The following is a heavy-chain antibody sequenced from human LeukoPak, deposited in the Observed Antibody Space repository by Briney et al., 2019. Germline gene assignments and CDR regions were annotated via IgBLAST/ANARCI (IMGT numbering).Heavy chain of an antibody. J-gene: IGHJ6*03. V-gene: IGHV4-61*01. CDR2: IYYSGST. Sequence: SETLSLTCTVSGGSVSSGSYYWSWIRQPPGKGLEWIGCIYYSGSTNYNPSLKSRVTISVDTSKNQFSLKLSSVTAADTAVYYCARVRVGKSKWYMDVWGKGTTVTVSS. D-gene: IGHD1-26*01. CDR3: ARVRVGKSKWYMDV. CDR1: GGSVSSGSYY.